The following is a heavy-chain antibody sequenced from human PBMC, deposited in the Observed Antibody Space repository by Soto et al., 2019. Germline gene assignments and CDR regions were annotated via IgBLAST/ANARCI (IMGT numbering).Heavy chain of an antibody. CDR3: ARDYLIAAAGTGAFDI. J-gene: IGHJ3*02. V-gene: IGHV4-59*12. D-gene: IGHD6-13*01. CDR1: GGSISSYY. CDR2: IDYSGST. Sequence: PSETLSLTCTVSGGSISSYYWSWIRQPPGKGLEWIGYIDYSGSTNYNPSLKSRVTISVDKSKNQFSLKLSSVTAADTAVYYCARDYLIAAAGTGAFDIWGQGTMVTV.